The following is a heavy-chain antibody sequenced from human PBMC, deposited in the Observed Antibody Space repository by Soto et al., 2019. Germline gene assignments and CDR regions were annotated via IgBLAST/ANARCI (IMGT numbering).Heavy chain of an antibody. CDR2: INPKTAAT. J-gene: IGHJ6*02. CDR3: ARIKWGMDYYSGMDV. V-gene: IGHV1-2*02. Sequence: AASVKVSCKASGYTFSDYFIQWLRQAPGQGLEWVAWINPKTAATNYAKKFQDRVTVTSDTSFSTAYLELTRLRPDDTALYYCARIKWGMDYYSGMDVWGHGTAVTVSS. D-gene: IGHD1-26*01. CDR1: GYTFSDYF.